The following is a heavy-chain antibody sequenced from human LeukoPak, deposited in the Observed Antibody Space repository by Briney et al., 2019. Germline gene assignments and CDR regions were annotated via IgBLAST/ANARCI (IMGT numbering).Heavy chain of an antibody. V-gene: IGHV6-1*01. CDR3: AIGWEPYSSSLDY. Sequence: KLSQTLSLTCAIAGDSVSSNSAAWNWIRQSPSRGLEWLGRTYFRSQWYNDYAVSVKSRITINPDTSKNQFSLQLNSVTPEDTAVYYCAIGWEPYSSSLDYSGQGTLVTVSS. CDR1: GDSVSSNSAA. J-gene: IGHJ4*02. D-gene: IGHD6-13*01. CDR2: TYFRSQWYN.